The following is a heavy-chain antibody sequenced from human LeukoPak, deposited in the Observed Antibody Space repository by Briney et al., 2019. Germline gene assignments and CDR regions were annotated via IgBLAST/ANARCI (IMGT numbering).Heavy chain of an antibody. CDR3: AGGNPSGRPGIGFDY. J-gene: IGHJ4*02. CDR1: SGSGSSYY. V-gene: IGHV4-59*02. CDR2: VHYSETS. Sequence: PSEALSLTCTVSSGSGSSYYWSWIRQPPGKGLEWIGHVHYSETSRYNPSLESRVSIAVDTSKNHFSLRLSSVTAADTAVYYCAGGNPSGRPGIGFDYWGQGALVTVSS. D-gene: IGHD1-26*01.